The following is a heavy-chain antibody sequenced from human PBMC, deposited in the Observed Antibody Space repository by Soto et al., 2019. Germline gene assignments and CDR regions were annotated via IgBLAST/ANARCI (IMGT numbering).Heavy chain of an antibody. CDR1: GYSFNTYW. CDR3: ARPGYYDSSGFFNFDH. CDR2: IYPDDSDT. J-gene: IGHJ4*02. V-gene: IGHV5-51*01. Sequence: EVQLVQSGAEVKKTGESLKISCKASGYSFNTYWIGWVRQLPGKGLEWMGIIYPDDSDTRYSPSFQGQVTISADKSFTTVYLQGNSLKASDTAIYYCARPGYYDSSGFFNFDHWGQGTLVTVSS. D-gene: IGHD3-22*01.